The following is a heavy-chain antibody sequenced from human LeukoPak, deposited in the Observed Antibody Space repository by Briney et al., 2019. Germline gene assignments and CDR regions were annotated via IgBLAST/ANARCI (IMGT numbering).Heavy chain of an antibody. CDR1: GFTVSSNY. CDR3: ARTTEGGYTYDYFYYYYMDV. J-gene: IGHJ6*03. CDR2: IYSGGST. Sequence: GGSLRLSCAASGFTVSSNYMSWVRQAPGKGLEWVSVIYSGGSTYYADSVKGRFTISRDNSKNTLYLQMNSLRAEDTAVYYCARTTEGGYTYDYFYYYYMDVWGKGTTVTISS. D-gene: IGHD5-18*01. V-gene: IGHV3-66*01.